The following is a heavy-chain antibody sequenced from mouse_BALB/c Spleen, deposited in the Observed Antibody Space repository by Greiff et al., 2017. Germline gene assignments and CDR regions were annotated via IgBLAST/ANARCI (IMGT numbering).Heavy chain of an antibody. D-gene: IGHD6-2*01. Sequence: VKLQESGAELVRPGTSVKVSCKASGYAFTNYLIEWVKQRPGQGLEWIGVINPGSGGTNYNEKFKGKATLTADKSSSTAYMQLSSLTSDDSAVYFCARSLGYAMDYWGQGTSVTVSS. CDR1: GYAFTNYL. J-gene: IGHJ4*01. V-gene: IGHV1-54*01. CDR3: ARSLGYAMDY. CDR2: INPGSGGT.